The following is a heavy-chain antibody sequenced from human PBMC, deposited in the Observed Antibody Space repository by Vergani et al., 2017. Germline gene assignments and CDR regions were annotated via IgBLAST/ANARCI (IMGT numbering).Heavy chain of an antibody. Sequence: QLQLQESGPGLVKPSETLSLTCTVSGGSISSSSYYWGWIRQPPGKGLEWIGSIYYSGSTYYNPSLKSRVTISVDTSKNQFSLKLSSVTAADTAVYYCARHRYYYDSSGYQNWFDPWGQGTLVTVFS. D-gene: IGHD3-22*01. CDR2: IYYSGST. J-gene: IGHJ5*02. CDR3: ARHRYYYDSSGYQNWFDP. CDR1: GGSISSSSYY. V-gene: IGHV4-39*01.